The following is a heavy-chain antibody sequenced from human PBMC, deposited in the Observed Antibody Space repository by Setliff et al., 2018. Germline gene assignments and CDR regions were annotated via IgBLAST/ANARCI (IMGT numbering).Heavy chain of an antibody. V-gene: IGHV3-7*01. CDR1: GFTFSSHW. CDR2: IKEDGSEK. Sequence: GWSLRLSCVVSGFTFSSHWMSWVRQVPGKGLEWVAVIKEDGSEKYSVASVKGRFTISRDNAKNSLYPQMNSLRAEDTGIYYCARDRTPHCTSVGLCGWFDSWGRGTLVTVS. CDR3: ARDRTPHCTSVGLCGWFDS. D-gene: IGHD2-8*01. J-gene: IGHJ5*01.